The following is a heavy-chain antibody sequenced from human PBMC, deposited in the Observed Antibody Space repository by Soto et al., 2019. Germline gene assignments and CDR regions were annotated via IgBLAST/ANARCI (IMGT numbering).Heavy chain of an antibody. CDR1: GGSFSGYY. D-gene: IGHD3-10*01. J-gene: IGHJ4*02. Sequence: PSETLSLTCAVYGGSFSGYYWSWIRQPPGKGLEWIGEINHSGSTNYNPSLKSRVTISVDTSKNQFSLKLSSVTAADTAVYYCAIRSHDSGPFDYWGQGTLVTVSS. CDR3: AIRSHDSGPFDY. V-gene: IGHV4-34*01. CDR2: INHSGST.